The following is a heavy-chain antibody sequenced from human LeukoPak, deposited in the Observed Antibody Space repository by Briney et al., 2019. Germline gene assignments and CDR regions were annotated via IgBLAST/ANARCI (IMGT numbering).Heavy chain of an antibody. CDR3: AKPAAAGDHDAFDI. D-gene: IGHD6-13*01. CDR2: IWFDGTNK. CDR1: GFTFSNYA. V-gene: IGHV3-33*06. Sequence: PGGSLRLSCAASGFTFSNYAMHWVRQAPGKGLEWVAVIWFDGTNKYYADSVKGRFTISRDNSKNTLYLQMNSLRAEDTAVYYCAKPAAAGDHDAFDIWGQGTMVTVSS. J-gene: IGHJ3*02.